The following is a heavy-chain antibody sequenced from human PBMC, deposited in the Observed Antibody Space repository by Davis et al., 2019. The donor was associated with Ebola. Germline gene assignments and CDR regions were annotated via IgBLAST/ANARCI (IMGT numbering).Heavy chain of an antibody. CDR1: GFTFRSYW. CDR2: IKQDGSEK. CDR3: AREYSSSGVDY. D-gene: IGHD6-6*01. V-gene: IGHV3-7*01. J-gene: IGHJ4*02. Sequence: GESLKISCAASGFTFRSYWMSWVSQAPGKGLEWVANIKQDGSEKYYVDSVKGRFTISRDNAKNSLYLQMNSLRAEDTAVYYCAREYSSSGVDYWGQGTLVTVSS.